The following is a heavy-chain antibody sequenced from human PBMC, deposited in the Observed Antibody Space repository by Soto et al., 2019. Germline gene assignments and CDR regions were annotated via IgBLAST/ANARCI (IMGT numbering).Heavy chain of an antibody. CDR3: AREIVTAGGNIYFDP. CDR2: VYHTGDT. CDR1: GGTVASSHW. D-gene: IGHD2-21*02. Sequence: LTCGVSGGTVASSHWWSWVRQSPGGGLEWIGNVYHTGDTNFNPSLQSRVTISVDKSNNQFSLRLNSLTAADTAVYFCAREIVTAGGNIYFDPWGPGTLVTVSS. J-gene: IGHJ5*02. V-gene: IGHV4-4*01.